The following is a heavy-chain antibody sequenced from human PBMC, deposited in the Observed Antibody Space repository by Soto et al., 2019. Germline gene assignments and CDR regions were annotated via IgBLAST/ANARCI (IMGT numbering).Heavy chain of an antibody. Sequence: AGPTLVNPTQTLTLTCTFSGFSLSTSGVGVGWIRQPPGKALEWLALIYWNDDKRYSPSLKSRLTITKDTSKNQVVLTMTNMDPVDTATYYCAHSRSPFVRLQWLQLGYFDYWGQGTLVTSPQ. V-gene: IGHV2-5*01. CDR2: IYWNDDK. D-gene: IGHD5-12*01. CDR3: AHSRSPFVRLQWLQLGYFDY. CDR1: GFSLSTSGVG. J-gene: IGHJ4*02.